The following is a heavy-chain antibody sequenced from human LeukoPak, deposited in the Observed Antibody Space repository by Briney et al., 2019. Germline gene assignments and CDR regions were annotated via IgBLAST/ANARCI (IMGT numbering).Heavy chain of an antibody. Sequence: PGRSLRLSCTASGFPFGDYAMSWFRQAPGKGLEWVGFIRSKAYGGTTEYAASVKGRFTISRDDSKSIAYLQMNSLKTEDTAVYYCTRSGYYDSSGYTPDYWGQGTLVTVSS. CDR2: IRSKAYGGTT. V-gene: IGHV3-49*03. CDR1: GFPFGDYA. J-gene: IGHJ4*02. D-gene: IGHD3-22*01. CDR3: TRSGYYDSSGYTPDY.